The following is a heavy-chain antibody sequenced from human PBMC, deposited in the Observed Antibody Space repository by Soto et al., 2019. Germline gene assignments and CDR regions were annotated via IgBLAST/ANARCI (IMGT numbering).Heavy chain of an antibody. V-gene: IGHV4-59*01. CDR1: GGSISSYY. CDR2: IYYSGST. CDR3: ARAVLPATAPFDY. D-gene: IGHD2-2*01. Sequence: SETLSLTCIVSGGSISSYYWSLIRRPPGKGLEWIGYIYYSGSTNYNPSLKSRVTISVDTSKNQFSLKLSSVTAADTAVYYCARAVLPATAPFDYWGQGTLVTVSS. J-gene: IGHJ4*02.